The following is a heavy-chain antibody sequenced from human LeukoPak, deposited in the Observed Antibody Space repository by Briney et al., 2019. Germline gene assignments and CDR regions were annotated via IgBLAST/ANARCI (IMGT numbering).Heavy chain of an antibody. Sequence: GGSLRLSCSASGFTFSNYWMSWVRQAPGKGLEWVANIKQDESEKYYVDSVKGRFTISRDNAKSSLYLQMNSLRAEDTAVYYCARGPPRYYDFWSGYYGYWGQGTLVTVSS. CDR1: GFTFSNYW. CDR2: IKQDESEK. J-gene: IGHJ4*02. CDR3: ARGPPRYYDFWSGYYGY. V-gene: IGHV3-7*01. D-gene: IGHD3-3*01.